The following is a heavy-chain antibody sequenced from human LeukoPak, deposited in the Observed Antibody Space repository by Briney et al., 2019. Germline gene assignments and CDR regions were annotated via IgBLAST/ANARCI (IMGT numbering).Heavy chain of an antibody. CDR2: INHSGST. V-gene: IGHV4-34*01. CDR1: GGPFSGYY. J-gene: IGHJ3*02. D-gene: IGHD3-10*01. CDR3: AKSNGYGLVDI. Sequence: PSETLSLTCAVYGGPFSGYYWSWIRQPPGKGLEWIGEINHSGSTNYNPSLKSRVTISVDTSKNQFSLKLNSVTAADTAVYYCAKSNGYGLVDIWGQGTMVTVSS.